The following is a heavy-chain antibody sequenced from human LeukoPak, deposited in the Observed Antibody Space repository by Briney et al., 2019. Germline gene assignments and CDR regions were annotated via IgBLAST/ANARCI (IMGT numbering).Heavy chain of an antibody. D-gene: IGHD3-10*01. V-gene: IGHV4-59*11. CDR2: VYSDGRT. CDR1: GGSISRPY. Sequence: PSETLSLTCTVSGGSISRPYWSWIRQPPGEGLEWIGYVYSDGRTNFNPSLKRRVTMSIDTSKSQFSLRLTSVTAADAAVYYCARGGGLYFGDLFSAGYMDVWGKGTTVTVSS. J-gene: IGHJ6*03. CDR3: ARGGGLYFGDLFSAGYMDV.